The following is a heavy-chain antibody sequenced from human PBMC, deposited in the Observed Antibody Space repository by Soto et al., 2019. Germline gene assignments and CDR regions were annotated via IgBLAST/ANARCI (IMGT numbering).Heavy chain of an antibody. CDR3: ARASSLVTPMGIGFDI. V-gene: IGHV3-30-3*01. J-gene: IGHJ3*02. CDR1: GFSFSDYA. CDR2: LSYDGNNK. D-gene: IGHD3-10*01. Sequence: QVQLVESGGGVVQPGRSLRLSCAASGFSFSDYATHWVRQAPGKGLEWVAVLSYDGNNKYYADYVKGRFTSSRDNSKNTLYLKMNILRAEDTAVYYCARASSLVTPMGIGFDIWGQGTMVTVSS.